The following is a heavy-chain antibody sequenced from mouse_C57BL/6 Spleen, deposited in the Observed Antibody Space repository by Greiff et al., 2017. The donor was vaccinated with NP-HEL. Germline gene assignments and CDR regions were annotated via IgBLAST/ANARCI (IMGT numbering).Heavy chain of an antibody. V-gene: IGHV1-15*01. CDR2: IDPETGGT. J-gene: IGHJ2*01. CDR1: GYTFTDYE. CDR3: TRWGTLGSSYAVYFDY. D-gene: IGHD1-1*01. Sequence: VQLQQSGAELVRPGASVTLSCKASGYTFTDYEMHWVKQTPVHGLEWIGAIDPETGGTAYNQKFKGKAILTADKSSSTAYMELRSLTSEDSAVYYCTRWGTLGSSYAVYFDYWGQGTTLTVSS.